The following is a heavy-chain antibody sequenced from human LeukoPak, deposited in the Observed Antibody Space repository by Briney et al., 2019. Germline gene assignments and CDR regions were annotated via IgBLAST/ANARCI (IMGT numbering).Heavy chain of an antibody. CDR3: ARAPFSPYYYDSSGYYDY. CDR2: ISGSGGST. Sequence: AGGSLRLSCAASGFTFSSYAMSWVRQAPGKGLEWVSAISGSGGSTYYADSVKGRFTISRDNSKNTLYLQMNSLRAEDTVVYYCARAPFSPYYYDSSGYYDYWGQGTLVTVSS. J-gene: IGHJ4*02. D-gene: IGHD3-22*01. CDR1: GFTFSSYA. V-gene: IGHV3-23*01.